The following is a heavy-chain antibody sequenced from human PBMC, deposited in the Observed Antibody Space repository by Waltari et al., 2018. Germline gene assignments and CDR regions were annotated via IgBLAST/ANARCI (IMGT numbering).Heavy chain of an antibody. Sequence: QVRLLQSGAEVKKPGSSVKVSCQASGDTFSSYAINWVRQAPGHGLDWMGRIIPNLGWTNYDQKFQVRGTSAADKSTTAAYMELSSLRSEDTSVYYCARGGDATQTNYYYYGLDVWGQGTTVTVSS. CDR3: ARGGDATQTNYYYYGLDV. CDR2: IIPNLGWT. CDR1: GDTFSSYA. V-gene: IGHV1-69*09. D-gene: IGHD2-15*01. J-gene: IGHJ6*02.